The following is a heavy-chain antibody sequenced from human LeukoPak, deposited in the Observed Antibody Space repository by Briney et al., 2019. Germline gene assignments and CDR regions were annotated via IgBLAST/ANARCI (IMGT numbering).Heavy chain of an antibody. CDR3: ARESGHGGNPFDY. J-gene: IGHJ4*02. CDR2: IYYSGST. V-gene: IGHV4-61*01. CDR1: GGSASSGSYY. D-gene: IGHD4-23*01. Sequence: SETLSLTCTVSGGSASSGSYYWSWIRQPPGKGLEWIGYIYYSGSTNYNPSLKSRVTISVDTSKNQFSLKLSSVTAADTAVYYCARESGHGGNPFDYWGQGTLVTVSS.